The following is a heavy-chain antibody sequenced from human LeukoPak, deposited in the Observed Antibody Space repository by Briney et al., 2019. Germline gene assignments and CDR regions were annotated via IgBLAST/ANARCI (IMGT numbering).Heavy chain of an antibody. CDR3: ARLSSQFDL. D-gene: IGHD3-10*02. V-gene: IGHV4-59*05. Sequence: SETLSLTCNVSDDSIRNYYWNWIRQPPGKGLEWIGSIYYSGSTYYNPSLKSRVTISVDTSKNQFSLKLSSVTAADTAVYYCARLSSQFDLWGRGTLVTVSS. CDR2: IYYSGST. J-gene: IGHJ2*01. CDR1: DDSIRNYY.